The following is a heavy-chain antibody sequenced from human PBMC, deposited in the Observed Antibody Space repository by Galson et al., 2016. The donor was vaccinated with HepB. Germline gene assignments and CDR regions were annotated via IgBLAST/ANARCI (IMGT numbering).Heavy chain of an antibody. CDR2: VYYSGST. Sequence: SETLSLTCTVSGGSVNSTSYYWGWLRQPPGKGLEWIGSVYYSGSTYYNPSLESRVTISVDTSKNQVSLKLSSVTAADTAVYCCARHVAHCSCFDYWGQGTLVTVSS. V-gene: IGHV4-39*01. D-gene: IGHD2-15*01. CDR3: ARHVAHCSCFDY. CDR1: GGSVNSTSYY. J-gene: IGHJ4*02.